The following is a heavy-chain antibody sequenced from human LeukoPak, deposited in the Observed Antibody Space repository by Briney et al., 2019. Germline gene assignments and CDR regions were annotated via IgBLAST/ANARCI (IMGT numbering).Heavy chain of an antibody. CDR3: ARLRGGPHNYFFDL. J-gene: IGHJ4*02. CDR2: INPSGGST. Sequence: ASVKVSCKASGYTFTSYYMHWVRQAPGQGLEWMGIINPSGGSTTYPQKFQGRVTISVDTSKNQFSLQLSSVTAADTALYFCARLRGGPHNYFFDLWGQGILVTVSS. CDR1: GYTFTSYY. D-gene: IGHD5-24*01. V-gene: IGHV1-46*01.